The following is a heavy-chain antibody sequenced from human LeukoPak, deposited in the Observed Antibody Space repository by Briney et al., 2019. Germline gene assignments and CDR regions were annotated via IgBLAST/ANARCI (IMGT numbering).Heavy chain of an antibody. D-gene: IGHD3-22*01. CDR1: GYTLTELS. CDR3: ATVEYYYDSSGRNGPFDY. V-gene: IGHV1-24*01. CDR2: FDPEDGET. J-gene: IGHJ4*02. Sequence: ASVKVSCKVSGYTLTELSMHWVRQAPGKGLEWMGGFDPEDGETIYAQKFQSRVTMTEDTSTDTAYMELSSLRSEDTAVYYCATVEYYYDSSGRNGPFDYWGQGTLVTVSS.